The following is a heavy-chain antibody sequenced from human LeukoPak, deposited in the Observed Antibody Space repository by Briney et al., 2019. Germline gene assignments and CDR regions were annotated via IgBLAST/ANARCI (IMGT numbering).Heavy chain of an antibody. V-gene: IGHV3-23*01. CDR2: LSDSAASS. D-gene: IGHD3-22*01. CDR3: AKAPDSSGFPSYFDS. J-gene: IGHJ4*02. Sequence: GGSLRLSCAVSGFTFSTFAMNWVRQAPGKGLEWVSSLSDSAASSYYADSVKGRFTISRDNSKNTLYLQMNSLRAEDTATYYCAKAPDSSGFPSYFDSWGQGTLVAVSS. CDR1: GFTFSTFA.